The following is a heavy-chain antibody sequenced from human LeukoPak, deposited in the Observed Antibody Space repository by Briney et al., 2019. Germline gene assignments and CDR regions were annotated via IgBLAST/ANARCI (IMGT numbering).Heavy chain of an antibody. V-gene: IGHV3-30*02. Sequence: GGSLRLSCAASGFTFSNYGMHWVRQAPGKGLEWVAFIRYDGTNKYYADSVKGRFTISRDNSENTLYLQMNSLRAEDTALYYCSNGRTSSGTLQHDYWGQGTLVTVSS. CDR1: GFTFSNYG. CDR3: SNGRTSSGTLQHDY. D-gene: IGHD6-19*01. J-gene: IGHJ4*02. CDR2: IRYDGTNK.